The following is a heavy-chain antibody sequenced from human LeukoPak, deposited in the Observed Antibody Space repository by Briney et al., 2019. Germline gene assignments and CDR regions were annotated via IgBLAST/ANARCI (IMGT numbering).Heavy chain of an antibody. D-gene: IGHD3-3*01. CDR3: ARGEVITIFGVDYYYYYYMDV. CDR2: INPNSGGT. J-gene: IGHJ6*03. V-gene: IGHV1-2*02. Sequence: ASVKVSCKASGYTFTGYYMHWVRQAPGQGLEWMGWINPNSGGTNYAQKFQGRVTMTRDTSISTAYMELSRLRSDDTAVYYCARGEVITIFGVDYYYYYYMDVWGKGTTVTVSS. CDR1: GYTFTGYY.